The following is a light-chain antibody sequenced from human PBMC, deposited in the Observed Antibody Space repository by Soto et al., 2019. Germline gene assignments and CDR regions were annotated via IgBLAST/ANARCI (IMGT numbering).Light chain of an antibody. Sequence: QSVLTQPASVSGSPGQSIAISCIGTSSDVGAYDYVSWYQQHPDKAHKLIIYEVTYRPSGVSDRFSGSKSVNTATLTISGLQAEDEADYYCSSHTSSSTRVFGTGTKVTVL. J-gene: IGLJ1*01. CDR3: SSHTSSSTRV. CDR2: EVT. CDR1: SSDVGAYDY. V-gene: IGLV2-14*03.